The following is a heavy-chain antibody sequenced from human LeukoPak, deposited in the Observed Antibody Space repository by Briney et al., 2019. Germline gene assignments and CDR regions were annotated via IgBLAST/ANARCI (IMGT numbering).Heavy chain of an antibody. J-gene: IGHJ4*02. D-gene: IGHD3-22*01. Sequence: GRSLRLSCAASGFTFSSYGMHWVRQAPGKGLEWVAVISYDGSNKYYADSVKGRFTISRDNSKNTLYLQMNSLRAEDTAVFYCAKMGDYYDSSGFDYWGQGTLVTVPS. V-gene: IGHV3-30*18. CDR1: GFTFSSYG. CDR3: AKMGDYYDSSGFDY. CDR2: ISYDGSNK.